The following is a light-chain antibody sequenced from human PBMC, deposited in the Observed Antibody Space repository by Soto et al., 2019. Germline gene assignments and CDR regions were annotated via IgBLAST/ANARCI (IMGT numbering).Light chain of an antibody. J-gene: IGKJ1*01. V-gene: IGKV1-39*01. CDR3: NQGYSIQRT. Sequence: DIHMTQSPSSLSASVGDRVTLTCRASQSISSDLTWYMQKPGKAPQLLIFAASGLHSGVPSRFSGSGSGTDFTLTISSLQSEDFATYYCNQGYSIQRTFGQGTKVDIK. CDR1: QSISSD. CDR2: AAS.